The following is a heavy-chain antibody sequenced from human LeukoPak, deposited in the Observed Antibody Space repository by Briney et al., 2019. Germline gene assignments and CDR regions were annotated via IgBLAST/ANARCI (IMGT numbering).Heavy chain of an antibody. CDR1: GSTFSNYG. Sequence: GGSLRLSCAASGSTFSNYGMHWVRQAPGKGLEWVAVISDDGNNKYYVDSVKGRFTISRDNSKNTLYLQMDSLRAEDTAVYYCAGGLLGCSGGSCYPTDYWGQGTLVIVSS. D-gene: IGHD2-15*01. J-gene: IGHJ4*02. CDR3: AGGLLGCSGGSCYPTDY. V-gene: IGHV3-30*03. CDR2: ISDDGNNK.